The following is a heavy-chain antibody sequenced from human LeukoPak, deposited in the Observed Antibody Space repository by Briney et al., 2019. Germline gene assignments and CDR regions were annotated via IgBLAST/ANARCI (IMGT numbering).Heavy chain of an antibody. CDR3: AAVYYDFWSEGFDI. J-gene: IGHJ3*02. CDR1: GGSFSGYY. CDR2: INHSGST. Sequence: SETLSLTCAVYGGSFSGYYWSWICQPPGKGLEWIGEINHSGSTNYNPSLKSRVTISVDTSKNQFSLKLSSVTAADTAVYYCAAVYYDFWSEGFDIWGQGTMVTVSS. D-gene: IGHD3-3*01. V-gene: IGHV4-34*01.